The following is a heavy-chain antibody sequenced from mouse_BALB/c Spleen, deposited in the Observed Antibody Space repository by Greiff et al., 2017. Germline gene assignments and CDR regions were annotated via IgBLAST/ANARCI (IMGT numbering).Heavy chain of an antibody. CDR3: AREGTTVVANYAMDY. CDR1: GYTFTSYW. CDR2: IYPGDGDT. D-gene: IGHD1-1*01. Sequence: QVQLKQSGAELARPGASVKLSCKASGYTFTSYWMQWVKQRPGQGLEWIGAIYPGDGDTRYTQKFKGKATLTADKSSSTAYMQLSSLASEDSAVYYCAREGTTVVANYAMDYWGQGTSVTVSS. V-gene: IGHV1-87*01. J-gene: IGHJ4*01.